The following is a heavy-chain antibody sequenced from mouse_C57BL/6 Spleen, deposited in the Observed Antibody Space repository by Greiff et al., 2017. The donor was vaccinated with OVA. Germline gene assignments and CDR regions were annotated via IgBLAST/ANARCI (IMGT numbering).Heavy chain of an antibody. J-gene: IGHJ2*01. CDR1: GFTFSDYY. D-gene: IGHD2-1*01. V-gene: IGHV5-16*01. CDR3: ARDRGYYLDY. Sequence: DVKLVESEGGLVQPGSSMKLSCTASGFTFSDYYMAWVRQVPEKGLEWVANINYDGSSTYYLDSLKSRFIISRKNAKNILYLQMSILKSEDTATYYCARDRGYYLDYWGQGTTPKVSS. CDR2: INYDGSST.